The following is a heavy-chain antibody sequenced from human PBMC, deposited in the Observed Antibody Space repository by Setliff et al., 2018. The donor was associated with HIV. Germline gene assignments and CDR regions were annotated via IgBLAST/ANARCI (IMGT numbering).Heavy chain of an antibody. D-gene: IGHD3-22*01. CDR2: INPNNGGT. CDR1: GYTFTGYY. J-gene: IGHJ4*02. Sequence: ASVKVSCKASGYTFTGYYMHWVRQAPGQGLEWMGWINPNNGGTNYAQKFQGRVTMTRDTSISTAYMELSRLRSDDTAVYYCARDYYDSSGYIVFPGLSDYWGQGTLVTVSS. CDR3: ARDYYDSSGYIVFPGLSDY. V-gene: IGHV1-2*02.